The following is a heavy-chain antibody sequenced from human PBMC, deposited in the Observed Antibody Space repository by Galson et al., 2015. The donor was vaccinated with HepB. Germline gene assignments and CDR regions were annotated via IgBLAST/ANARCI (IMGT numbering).Heavy chain of an antibody. CDR2: IKPDGSSA. CDR3: ARGGLPWACDS. V-gene: IGHV3-74*01. D-gene: IGHD4-11*01. J-gene: IGHJ4*02. Sequence: SLRLSCAASGFTFSNYWMHWVRQIPGKGLVWVSQIKPDGSSAYYADSVKGRLTISRDNAKNTLYLQMDSLRVEDTTLYYCARGGLPWACDSWGQGTLVTVSS. CDR1: GFTFSNYW.